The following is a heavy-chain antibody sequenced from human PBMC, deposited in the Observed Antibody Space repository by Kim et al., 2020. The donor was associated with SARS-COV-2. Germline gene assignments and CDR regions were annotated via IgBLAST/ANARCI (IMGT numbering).Heavy chain of an antibody. CDR2: ISGSGGST. V-gene: IGHV3-23*01. CDR3: AKGVSPSYGDYDTIDY. J-gene: IGHJ4*02. D-gene: IGHD4-17*01. Sequence: GGSLRLSCAASGFTFSSYAMSWVRQAPGKGLEWVSAISGSGGSTYYADSVKGRFTISRDNSKNTLYPQMNSLRAEDTAVYYCAKGVSPSYGDYDTIDYWGQGTLVTVSS. CDR1: GFTFSSYA.